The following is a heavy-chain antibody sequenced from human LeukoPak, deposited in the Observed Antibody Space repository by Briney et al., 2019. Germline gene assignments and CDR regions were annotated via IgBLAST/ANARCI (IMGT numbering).Heavy chain of an antibody. D-gene: IGHD3-22*01. CDR2: INHSGST. V-gene: IGHV4-34*01. Sequence: SETLSLTCAVYGGSFSGYFRSWIRQPPGKGLEWIREINHSGSTNYNPSLKSRVTMSVDTSKNQFSLKLSSVTAADTAVYYCARDGYYYDSSGYYEKMYYFDYWGQGTLVTVSS. J-gene: IGHJ4*02. CDR3: ARDGYYYDSSGYYEKMYYFDY. CDR1: GGSFSGYF.